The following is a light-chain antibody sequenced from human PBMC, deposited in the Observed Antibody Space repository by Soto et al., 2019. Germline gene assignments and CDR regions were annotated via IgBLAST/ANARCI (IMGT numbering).Light chain of an antibody. Sequence: EIVLTQTPVSSSVTLGQPASISCRSSQSLLHSDGNTYLSWLQQRPGQPPRLLICKVSSRFSGVPDRFSGSGAGTDFTLKISRVEAEDLGVYYCMQATQFSLYTFGQGTKLEIK. V-gene: IGKV2-24*01. CDR1: QSLLHSDGNTY. CDR2: KVS. CDR3: MQATQFSLYT. J-gene: IGKJ2*01.